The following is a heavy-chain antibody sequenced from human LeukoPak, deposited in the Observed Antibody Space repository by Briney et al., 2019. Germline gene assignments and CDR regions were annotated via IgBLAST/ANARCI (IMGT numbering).Heavy chain of an antibody. Sequence: MSSETLSLTCTVSGGSISSGGYYWSWIRQPPGKGLEWIGYIYYSGSTNYNPSLKSRVTISVDTSKNQFSLKLSSVTAADTAVYYCARDSNYYGSGSYVYWGQGTLVTVSS. CDR1: GGSISSGGYY. D-gene: IGHD3-10*01. CDR3: ARDSNYYGSGSYVY. V-gene: IGHV4-61*08. J-gene: IGHJ4*02. CDR2: IYYSGST.